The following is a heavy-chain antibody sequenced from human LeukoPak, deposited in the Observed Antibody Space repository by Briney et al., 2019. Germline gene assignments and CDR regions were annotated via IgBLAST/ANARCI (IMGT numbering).Heavy chain of an antibody. V-gene: IGHV3-23*01. CDR3: AKTATRVRGYGMDV. CDR1: GFTFSSYA. CDR2: ISGSGTST. D-gene: IGHD2-21*02. Sequence: GGSPRLSCTDSGFTFSSYAMTWVRQAPGKGLEWVSGISGSGTSTYYADSVKGRFIISRDTSKNTLHLQMNSLRPKDPAVYYCAKTATRVRGYGMDVWGQGTTVTVSS. J-gene: IGHJ6*02.